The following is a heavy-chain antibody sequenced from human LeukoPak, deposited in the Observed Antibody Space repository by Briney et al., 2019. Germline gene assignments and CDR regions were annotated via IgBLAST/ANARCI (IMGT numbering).Heavy chain of an antibody. Sequence: SETLSLTCAVYGGSFSGYYWSWIRQPPGKRLEWIGEINHSGSTNYNPSLKSRVTISVDTSKSQFSLKLSSVTAADTAVYYCARGIAVAGTSLDYWGQGTLVTVSS. V-gene: IGHV4-34*01. CDR2: INHSGST. CDR3: ARGIAVAGTSLDY. D-gene: IGHD6-19*01. CDR1: GGSFSGYY. J-gene: IGHJ4*02.